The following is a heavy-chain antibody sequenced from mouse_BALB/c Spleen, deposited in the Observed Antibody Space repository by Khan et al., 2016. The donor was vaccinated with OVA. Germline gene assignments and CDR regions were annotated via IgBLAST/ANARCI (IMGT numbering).Heavy chain of an antibody. D-gene: IGHD1-1*01. Sequence: QVQLKESGPGLVQPSQSLSITCTVSGFSLSTYGIHWIRQSQGKGLEWLGVIQTGGSTDYNGAFISRLNITKDNSKSQVFFKMNSLHADDTALYYCARNACTDDWTDWCRGTLVTAAA. CDR1: GFSLSTYG. CDR3: ARNACTDDWTD. V-gene: IGHV2-2*01. CDR2: IQTGGST. J-gene: IGHJ3*01.